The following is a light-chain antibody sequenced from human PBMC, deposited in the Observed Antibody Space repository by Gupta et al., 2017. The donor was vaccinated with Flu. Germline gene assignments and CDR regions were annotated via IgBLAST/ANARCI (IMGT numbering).Light chain of an antibody. CDR3: QSADNSGTYVL. CDR2: KDN. Sequence: SDALTQPPSVSVSPGQTATITCSGDTLSTQYSYWYQQKPGQAPVLVIFKDNERPSGIPERFSGSNSGTTVTLTISGVRAEDEAAYYCQSADNSGTYVLFGGGTKLTV. V-gene: IGLV3-25*03. CDR1: TLSTQY. J-gene: IGLJ2*01.